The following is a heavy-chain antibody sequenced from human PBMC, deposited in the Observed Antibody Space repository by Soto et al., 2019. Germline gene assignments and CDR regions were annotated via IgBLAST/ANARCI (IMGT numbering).Heavy chain of an antibody. V-gene: IGHV3-21*01. CDR3: ARCARYCSGGSCYWGYYYYMDV. J-gene: IGHJ6*03. CDR2: ISSSSSYI. D-gene: IGHD2-15*01. Sequence: GGSLRLSCAASGFTFSSYSMNWVRQAPGKGLEWVSSISSSSSYIYYADSVKGRFTISRDNAKNSLYLQMNSLRAEDTAVYYCARCARYCSGGSCYWGYYYYMDVWGKGTTVTVSS. CDR1: GFTFSSYS.